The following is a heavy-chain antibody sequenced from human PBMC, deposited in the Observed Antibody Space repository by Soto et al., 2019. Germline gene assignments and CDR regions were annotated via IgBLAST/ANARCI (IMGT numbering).Heavy chain of an antibody. CDR3: TTIPRNRYGYPFDC. CDR1: GFTFGDFA. J-gene: IGHJ4*02. D-gene: IGHD5-18*01. V-gene: IGHV3-49*05. CDR2: IRSGRYGGTA. Sequence: EKQLVESGRGLVNPGRSLRLSCTGSGFTFGDFAMSWFRQTPGKGLECVGFIRSGRYGGTADYAASVKGRFTISRDDSKSVAYLQMNSLKSEDTGLYYCTTIPRNRYGYPFDCWGQGTLVTVSS.